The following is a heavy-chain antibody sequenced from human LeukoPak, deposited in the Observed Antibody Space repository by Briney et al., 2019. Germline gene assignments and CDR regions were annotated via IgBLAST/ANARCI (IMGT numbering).Heavy chain of an antibody. CDR2: SYYSGST. Sequence: SETLSLTCTVSGGPISSYYWNWIRQPPGKGLGWIGYSYYSGSTNYNPSLKSRVTISVDTSKNQFSLKLSSVTAADSAVYYCARGRLLEWFDNWGQGTLVSVSS. CDR1: GGPISSYY. CDR3: ARGRLLEWFDN. V-gene: IGHV4-59*01. D-gene: IGHD3-3*01. J-gene: IGHJ5*02.